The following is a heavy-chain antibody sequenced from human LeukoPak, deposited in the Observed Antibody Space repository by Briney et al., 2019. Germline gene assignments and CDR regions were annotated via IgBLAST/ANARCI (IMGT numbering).Heavy chain of an antibody. CDR3: AKDLHYGSADY. CDR2: INPDGSNT. CDR1: GGSISSSSYY. V-gene: IGHV3-74*01. Sequence: PSETLSLTCTVSGGSISSSSYYWGWTRQPPGKGLVWVSYINPDGSNTNYADSVKGRFTISRDNAKNALYLQMNSLRAEDTAVYYCAKDLHYGSADYWGQGTLVTVSS. D-gene: IGHD3-10*01. J-gene: IGHJ4*02.